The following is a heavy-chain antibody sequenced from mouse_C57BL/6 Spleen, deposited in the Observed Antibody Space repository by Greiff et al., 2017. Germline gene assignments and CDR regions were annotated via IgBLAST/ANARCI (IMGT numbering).Heavy chain of an antibody. J-gene: IGHJ4*01. CDR2: INPGSGNT. CDR1: GYTFTDYY. D-gene: IGHD2-12*01. Sequence: VQLQQSGAELVRPGASVKLSCKASGYTFTDYYINWVKQRPGKGLEWIARINPGSGNTYYNEKFKGKATLTAEKSSSTAYMQLSSLTSEDSAVYFCARGGSFTAMDYWGQGTSVTVSS. V-gene: IGHV1-76*01. CDR3: ARGGSFTAMDY.